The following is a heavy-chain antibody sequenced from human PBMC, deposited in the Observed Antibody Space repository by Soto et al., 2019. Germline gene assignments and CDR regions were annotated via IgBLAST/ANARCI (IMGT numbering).Heavy chain of an antibody. J-gene: IGHJ4*02. Sequence: GGSLRLSCAASGFTFSSYAMSWVRQAPGKGLEWVSAISGSGGSTYYADSVKGRFTISRDNSKNTLYLQMNSLRAEDTAVYYCATGYCTNGVCYGVLDYWGQGTLVTVSS. CDR2: ISGSGGST. V-gene: IGHV3-23*01. CDR3: ATGYCTNGVCYGVLDY. D-gene: IGHD2-8*01. CDR1: GFTFSSYA.